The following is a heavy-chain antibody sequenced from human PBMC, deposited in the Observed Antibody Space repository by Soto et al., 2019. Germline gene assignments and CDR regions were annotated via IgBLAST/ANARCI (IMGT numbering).Heavy chain of an antibody. CDR1: GFTFSTFD. CDR2: MSYDGSNK. V-gene: IGHV3-30*18. CDR3: ANLDIVATMLWG. Sequence: QVQLVESGGGVVQPGRSLRLSCAAFGFTFSTFDMHWVRQAPGKGLEWVAVMSYDGSNKFYADSVKGRFTISRDNAKDTLYLQMNSLRAEDTAVYYCANLDIVATMLWGWGQGTLVTVSS. D-gene: IGHD5-12*01. J-gene: IGHJ4*02.